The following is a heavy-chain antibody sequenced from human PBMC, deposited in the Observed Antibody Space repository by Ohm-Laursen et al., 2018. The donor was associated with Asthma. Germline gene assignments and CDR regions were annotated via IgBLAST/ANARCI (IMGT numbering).Heavy chain of an antibody. Sequence: SLRLSCAASGFTFSSYAMSWVRQAPGKGLEWVSAISGSGGSTYYADSVKGRFTISRDNAKNSLYLQMDTLRSEDTAVYYCTRARDSFGYWGQGTLVTVSS. CDR3: TRARDSFGY. J-gene: IGHJ4*02. V-gene: IGHV3-23*01. D-gene: IGHD5-24*01. CDR1: GFTFSSYA. CDR2: ISGSGGST.